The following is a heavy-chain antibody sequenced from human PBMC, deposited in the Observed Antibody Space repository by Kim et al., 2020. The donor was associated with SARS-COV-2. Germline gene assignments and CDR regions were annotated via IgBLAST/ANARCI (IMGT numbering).Heavy chain of an antibody. CDR2: ISSSSCTI. D-gene: IGHD2-21*01. CDR3: AKVKNCGGDCYPFDY. Sequence: GGSLRLSCAASGFTFSSYNMNWVRQAPGKGLEWVSDISSSSCTIYYADSVKGRFTISRDNPKNSLFLQMNSLRDEDTAVYYCAKVKNCGGDCYPFDYWGQGTLVTVSS. V-gene: IGHV3-48*02. J-gene: IGHJ4*02. CDR1: GFTFSSYN.